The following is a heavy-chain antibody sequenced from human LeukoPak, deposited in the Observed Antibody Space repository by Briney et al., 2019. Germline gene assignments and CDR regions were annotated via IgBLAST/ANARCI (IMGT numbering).Heavy chain of an antibody. CDR3: ARDGPDIVVVPAEDAFDI. Sequence: GGSLRLSCAASGFTFSDYYMSWIRQSPGKGLEWVSFISDSGSAIYYADSVKGRFTISRDNAKNSLYLQMNSLRAEDTAVYYCARDGPDIVVVPAEDAFDIWGQGTMVTVSS. CDR1: GFTFSDYY. V-gene: IGHV3-11*04. J-gene: IGHJ3*02. D-gene: IGHD2-2*01. CDR2: ISDSGSAI.